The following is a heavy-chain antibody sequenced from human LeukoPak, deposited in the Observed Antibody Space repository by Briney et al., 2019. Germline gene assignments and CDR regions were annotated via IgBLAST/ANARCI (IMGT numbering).Heavy chain of an antibody. J-gene: IGHJ3*02. CDR2: INPNSGGT. D-gene: IGHD6-19*01. CDR3: ARGLAAREPKYSSGWYSGAFDI. V-gene: IGHV1-2*02. Sequence: ASVKVSCKASGYTFTTYGLSWVRQAPGQGLEWMGWINPNSGGTNYAQKFQGRVTMTRDTSISTAYMELRSLRSDDTAVHYCARGLAAREPKYSSGWYSGAFDIWGQGTMVTVSS. CDR1: GYTFTTYG.